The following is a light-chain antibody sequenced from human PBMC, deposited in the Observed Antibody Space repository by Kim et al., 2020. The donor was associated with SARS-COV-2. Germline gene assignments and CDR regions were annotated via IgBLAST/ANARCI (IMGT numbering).Light chain of an antibody. J-gene: IGLJ2*01. CDR2: SNN. Sequence: RANISGSGSSTNNGSNNVNWDQQHPGTANKLIIYSNNQRTSGVPDRISGSKSGTEDSAAMSGLQSEDEAEDDCAAWEDRRNGTVVFGGGTQLTVL. V-gene: IGLV1-44*01. CDR1: STNNGSNN. CDR3: AAWEDRRNGTVV.